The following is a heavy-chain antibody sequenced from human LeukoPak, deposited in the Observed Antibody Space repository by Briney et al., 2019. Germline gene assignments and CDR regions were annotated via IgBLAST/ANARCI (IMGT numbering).Heavy chain of an antibody. J-gene: IGHJ4*02. D-gene: IGHD3-3*01. CDR2: IYTSGST. CDR1: RGSISSYY. V-gene: IGHV4-4*07. CDR3: ARSPTSSYYDFWSGYPPPIYYFDY. Sequence: SETLSLTCTVSRGSISSYYWSWIRQPARKGLEWIGRIYTSGSTNYNPPLKSRVTISVDTSKNQFSLKLSSVTAADTAVYYCARSPTSSYYDFWSGYPPPIYYFDYWGQGTLVTVSS.